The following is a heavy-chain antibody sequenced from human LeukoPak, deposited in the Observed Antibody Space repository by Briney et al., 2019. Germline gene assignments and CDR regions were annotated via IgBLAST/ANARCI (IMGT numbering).Heavy chain of an antibody. V-gene: IGHV4-39*07. CDR2: IYYSGST. Sequence: SETLSLTCTVSGGSISSSSYYWGWIRQPPGKGLEWIGSIYYSGSTYYNPSLKSRVTISVDTSKNQFSLKLSSVTAADTAVYYCASGWEPLFDYWGQGTLVTVSS. D-gene: IGHD1-26*01. CDR3: ASGWEPLFDY. CDR1: GGSISSSSYY. J-gene: IGHJ4*02.